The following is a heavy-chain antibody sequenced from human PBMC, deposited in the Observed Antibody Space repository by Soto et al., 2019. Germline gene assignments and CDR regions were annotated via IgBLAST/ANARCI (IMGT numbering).Heavy chain of an antibody. J-gene: IGHJ4*02. V-gene: IGHV1-46*01. CDR3: ARDLEATYCSGGGCYSSLDY. CDR1: GYTFTSYY. D-gene: IGHD2-15*01. CDR2: IKPSGGSA. Sequence: QVQLVQSGAEVKMPGASVKVSCKASGYTFTSYYMHWVRQAPGQGLEWMGIIKPSGGSASHAQKFQGRVTMTWDTSTSTVYMEMSSLRSEDTAVYYCARDLEATYCSGGGCYSSLDYWGQGTLVTVSS.